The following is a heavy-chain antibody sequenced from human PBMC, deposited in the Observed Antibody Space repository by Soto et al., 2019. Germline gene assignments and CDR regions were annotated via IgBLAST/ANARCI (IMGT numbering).Heavy chain of an antibody. Sequence: SETLSLTCAVYGGSFSGYYWVWIRQPPGKGLEWIGYMYYSGSTKYNPSLKSRVTISVDTSKKQFSLKLRSVTAADTAVYYCASTTSGYYFDYWGQGTLVTVSS. J-gene: IGHJ4*02. CDR3: ASTTSGYYFDY. V-gene: IGHV4-59*01. CDR1: GGSFSGYY. CDR2: MYYSGST. D-gene: IGHD1-26*01.